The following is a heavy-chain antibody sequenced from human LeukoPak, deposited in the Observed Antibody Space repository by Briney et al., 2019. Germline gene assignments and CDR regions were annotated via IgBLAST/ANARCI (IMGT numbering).Heavy chain of an antibody. J-gene: IGHJ5*02. CDR3: AKDHKQQLVINWFDP. D-gene: IGHD6-13*01. CDR2: ISGSGGST. Sequence: PGGSLRLSCAASGFTFSSYAMSWVRQAPGKGLEWVSAISGSGGSTYYADSVKGRFTISRDNSKNTLYLQMNSLRAEDTAVYYCAKDHKQQLVINWFDPWGQGTLVTVSS. CDR1: GFTFSSYA. V-gene: IGHV3-23*01.